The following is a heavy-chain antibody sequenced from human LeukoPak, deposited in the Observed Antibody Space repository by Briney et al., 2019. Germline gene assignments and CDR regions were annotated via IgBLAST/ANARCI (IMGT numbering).Heavy chain of an antibody. Sequence: GRSLRLSCAASGFTFSSYGMHWVRQAPEKGLEWVANIKQDGSEKYYVDSVKGRFTISRDNAKNSLYLQMNSLRAEDTAVYYCARVIAGYYAFVIWGQGTMVTVSS. J-gene: IGHJ3*02. CDR2: IKQDGSEK. V-gene: IGHV3-7*01. CDR1: GFTFSSYG. D-gene: IGHD3-9*01. CDR3: ARVIAGYYAFVI.